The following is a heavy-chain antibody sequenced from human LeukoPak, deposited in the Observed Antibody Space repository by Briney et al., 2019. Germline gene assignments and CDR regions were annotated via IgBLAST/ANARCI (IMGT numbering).Heavy chain of an antibody. V-gene: IGHV3-23*01. J-gene: IGHJ4*02. D-gene: IGHD6-19*01. CDR3: AKGPLWDSSGWYREDYFDY. CDR2: ISGSGGST. Sequence: GGSLRLSCAASGFTFSSYAMSWVRQAPGKGLEWVSAISGSGGSTYYADSVKGRFTISRDNSKNTLYLQMNSLRAEDTAVYYCAKGPLWDSSGWYREDYFDYWGQGTLVTVSS. CDR1: GFTFSSYA.